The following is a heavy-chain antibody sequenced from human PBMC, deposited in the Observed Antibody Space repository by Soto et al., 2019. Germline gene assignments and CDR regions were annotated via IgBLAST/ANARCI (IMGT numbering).Heavy chain of an antibody. V-gene: IGHV3-23*01. Sequence: SGGSLRLSCAASGFTFSSYAMSWVRQAPGKGLEWVSAISGSGGSTYYADSVKGRFTISRDNSKNTLYLQMNSLRAEDTAVYYCAKSDRYCSSTSCPTDDAFDIWGQGTMVTVSS. CDR3: AKSDRYCSSTSCPTDDAFDI. J-gene: IGHJ3*02. CDR2: ISGSGGST. CDR1: GFTFSSYA. D-gene: IGHD2-2*01.